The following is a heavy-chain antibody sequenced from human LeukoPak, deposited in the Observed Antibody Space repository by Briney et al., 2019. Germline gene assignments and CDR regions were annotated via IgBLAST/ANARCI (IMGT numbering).Heavy chain of an antibody. CDR1: GDSVSTNY. J-gene: IGHJ4*02. CDR3: ARGAKWDTIFDS. D-gene: IGHD1-26*01. Sequence: SETLSLTCTVSGDSVSTNYWNWIRQSAGKGLEWLGRMFIGGTTIYNPSLNSRVTMSLDTSKSQLSLRLTSVTAADTAVYYCARGAKWDTIFDSWGQGTLVTVSS. CDR2: MFIGGTT. V-gene: IGHV4-4*07.